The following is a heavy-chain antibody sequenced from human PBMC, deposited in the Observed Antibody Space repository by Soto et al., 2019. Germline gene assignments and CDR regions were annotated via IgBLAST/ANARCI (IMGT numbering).Heavy chain of an antibody. CDR3: ARVLKITYYYGSGSYAAYYYYGMDV. CDR1: GFTFSSYS. J-gene: IGHJ6*02. V-gene: IGHV3-21*01. CDR2: ISSSSSYI. Sequence: GGSLRLSCAASGFTFSSYSMNWVRQAPGKGLEWVSSISSSSSYIYYADSVKGRFTTSRDNAKNSLYLQMNSLRAEDTAVYYCARVLKITYYYGSGSYAAYYYYGMDVWGQGTTVTVSS. D-gene: IGHD3-10*01.